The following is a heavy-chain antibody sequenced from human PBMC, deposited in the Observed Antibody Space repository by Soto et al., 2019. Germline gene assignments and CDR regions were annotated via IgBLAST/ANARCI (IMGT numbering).Heavy chain of an antibody. V-gene: IGHV3-23*01. J-gene: IGHJ4*02. CDR3: AKWHTYYYDSRGFSGFDC. Sequence: EVQLLESGGGLVQPGASLRLSCAASGLTFSSYAMSWVRQAPGKGLESVSAMSGGGETTYYADSGKGRFTISRDNSRNTLYLQMNSLRAEDTAAYYCAKWHTYYYDSRGFSGFDCWGRGTLVTVSS. D-gene: IGHD3-22*01. CDR2: MSGGGETT. CDR1: GLTFSSYA.